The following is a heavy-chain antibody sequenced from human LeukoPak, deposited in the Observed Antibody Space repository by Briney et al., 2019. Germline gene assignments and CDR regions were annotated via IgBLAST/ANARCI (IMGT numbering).Heavy chain of an antibody. Sequence: GGSLRLSCTTSGFNFNNAWMNWVRQAPGKGLEWVGRIKSRTDGGTTDYAAPVKGRFTISRDDSKNTLYLQMNSLKTEDTAVYYCSTTYYYDSSEGYWGQGTLVTVSS. D-gene: IGHD3-22*01. J-gene: IGHJ4*02. CDR3: STTYYYDSSEGY. V-gene: IGHV3-15*07. CDR2: IKSRTDGGTT. CDR1: GFNFNNAW.